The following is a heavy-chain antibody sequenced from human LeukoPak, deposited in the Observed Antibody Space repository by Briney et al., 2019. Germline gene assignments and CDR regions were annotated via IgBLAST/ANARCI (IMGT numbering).Heavy chain of an antibody. CDR3: ARENHDFWSGYSQYYFDY. CDR1: GFTFSSYS. CDR2: ISSSSSTI. Sequence: PGGSLRLSCAASGFTFSSYSMNWVRQAPGKGLEWVSYISSSSSTIYYADSVKGRFTISRDNAKNSLYLQMNSLRAEDTAVYYCARENHDFWSGYSQYYFDYWGQGTLVTVSS. J-gene: IGHJ4*02. V-gene: IGHV3-48*01. D-gene: IGHD3-3*01.